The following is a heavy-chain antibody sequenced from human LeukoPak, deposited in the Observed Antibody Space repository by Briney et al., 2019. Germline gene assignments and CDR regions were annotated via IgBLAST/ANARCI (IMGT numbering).Heavy chain of an antibody. J-gene: IGHJ3*01. D-gene: IGHD2-15*01. CDR3: ARHQNGDYSDASAF. Sequence: GESLQISCKGSGYSFTNHWIDWVRQMPGKGLEWLGTIRPSDSSVRYSPSFQGQVSISVDRSIDTAYLQWSSLKASDTAIYYCARHQNGDYSDASAFWGQGTMVSVSS. CDR1: GYSFTNHW. V-gene: IGHV5-51*01. CDR2: IRPSDSSV.